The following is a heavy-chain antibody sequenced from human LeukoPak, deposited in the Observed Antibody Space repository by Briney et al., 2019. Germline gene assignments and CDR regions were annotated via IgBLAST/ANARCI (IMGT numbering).Heavy chain of an antibody. J-gene: IGHJ4*02. CDR2: ISGSGGST. D-gene: IGHD1/OR15-1a*01. Sequence: GGSLRLSCAASGFTFSSYAVTWVRQAPGKGLEWVSTISGSGGSTYYADSVKGRCAISRDNSKNTLYLQMNSLRAEDTAVYYFAKKQAGPGFFDYGAQGPLVTVSS. CDR3: AKKQAGPGFFDY. CDR1: GFTFSSYA. V-gene: IGHV3-23*01.